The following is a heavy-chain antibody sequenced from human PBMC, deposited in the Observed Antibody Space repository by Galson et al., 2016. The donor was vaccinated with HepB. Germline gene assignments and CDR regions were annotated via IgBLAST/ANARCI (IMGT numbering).Heavy chain of an antibody. CDR3: AREFPPWSSSGYFDL. V-gene: IGHV6-1*01. Sequence: CAISGDSVSSNSATWTWIRQSPSRGLEWLGRTFYRSTKWYNEYAVSVKSRITINADTSKNQFSLHLNSVTPEDTAFYYCAREFPPWSSSGYFDLWGRGILVTVSS. J-gene: IGHJ2*01. D-gene: IGHD2-2*01. CDR1: GDSVSSNSAT. CDR2: TFYRSTKWYN.